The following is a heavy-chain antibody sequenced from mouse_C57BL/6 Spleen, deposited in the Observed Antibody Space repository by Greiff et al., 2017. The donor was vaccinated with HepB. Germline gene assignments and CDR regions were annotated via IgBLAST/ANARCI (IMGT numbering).Heavy chain of an antibody. D-gene: IGHD1-1*01. CDR1: GYTFTSYW. Sequence: QVQLKQSGAELVRPGTSVKLSCKASGYTFTSYWMHWVKQRPGQGLEWIGVIDPSDSYTNYNQKFKGKATLTVDTSSSTAYMQLSSLTSEDSAVYYCARRGYYGSSFDWYFDVWGTGTTVTVSS. J-gene: IGHJ1*03. CDR3: ARRGYYGSSFDWYFDV. V-gene: IGHV1-59*01. CDR2: IDPSDSYT.